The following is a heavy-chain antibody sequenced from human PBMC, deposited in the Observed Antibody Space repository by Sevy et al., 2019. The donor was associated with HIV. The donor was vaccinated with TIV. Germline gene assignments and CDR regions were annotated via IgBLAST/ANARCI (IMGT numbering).Heavy chain of an antibody. J-gene: IGHJ5*02. D-gene: IGHD4-17*01. Sequence: GGSLRLSCVASGFTFSNAWMSWVRQAPGKGLEWVSTISGSGGSAYYADSVKGRFTISRDNSKNTLFLQMHSLRAEDTAVYYCAKGLRGTTTNNWFDPWGQGTLVTVSS. CDR2: ISGSGGSA. CDR1: GFTFSNAW. CDR3: AKGLRGTTTNNWFDP. V-gene: IGHV3-23*01.